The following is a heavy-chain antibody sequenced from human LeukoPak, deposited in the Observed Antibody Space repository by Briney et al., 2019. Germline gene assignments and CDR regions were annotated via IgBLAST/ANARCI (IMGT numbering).Heavy chain of an antibody. CDR3: ARDEVGYSSSLGAFDI. CDR2: IYTSGST. CDR1: GGSIGSGSYY. J-gene: IGHJ3*02. V-gene: IGHV4-61*02. D-gene: IGHD6-13*01. Sequence: SQTLSLTCTVSGGSIGSGSYYWSWIRQPAGKGLEWIGRIYTSGSTNYNPSLKSRVTISVDTSKNQFSLKLSSVTAADTAVYYCARDEVGYSSSLGAFDIWGQGTMVTVSS.